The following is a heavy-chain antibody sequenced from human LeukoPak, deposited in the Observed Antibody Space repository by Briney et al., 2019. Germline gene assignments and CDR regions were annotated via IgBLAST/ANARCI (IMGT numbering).Heavy chain of an antibody. J-gene: IGHJ4*02. Sequence: GGSLRLSCAASGFTFSTYVMSWVRQAPGKGLEWVSGISWNSGSIGYADSVKGRFTISRDNAKNSLYLQMNSLRAEDTALYYCAKATTGDYGTFDYWGQGTLVTVSS. CDR2: ISWNSGSI. D-gene: IGHD4/OR15-4a*01. V-gene: IGHV3-9*01. CDR3: AKATTGDYGTFDY. CDR1: GFTFSTYV.